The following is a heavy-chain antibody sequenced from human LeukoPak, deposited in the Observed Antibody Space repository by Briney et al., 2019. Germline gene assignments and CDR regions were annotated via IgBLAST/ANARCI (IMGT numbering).Heavy chain of an antibody. CDR1: GFPFSSYA. J-gene: IGHJ4*02. Sequence: PGGSLRLSCAASGFPFSSYAMSWVRQAPGKGREWVSAISGSGGTTYYADSVKGRFTISRDNSKNTLYLQMNSLRAEDTAVYYCAKESDDCSSTSCDPGDYWGQGTLVTVSS. V-gene: IGHV3-23*01. D-gene: IGHD2-2*01. CDR3: AKESDDCSSTSCDPGDY. CDR2: ISGSGGTT.